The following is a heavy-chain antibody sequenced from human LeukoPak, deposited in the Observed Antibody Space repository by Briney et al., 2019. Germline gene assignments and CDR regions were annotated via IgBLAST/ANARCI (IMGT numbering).Heavy chain of an antibody. CDR1: GGSFSGYY. CDR2: INHSGST. Sequence: PSETLSLTCAVYGGSFSGYYWSWIRQPPGKGLEWIGEINHSGSTNYNPSLKSRVTISVDTSKNQFSLKLSSVTAADTAVYYCARGGIRSLVWRSSMAFDIWGQGTMVTVSS. CDR3: ARGGIRSLVWRSSMAFDI. V-gene: IGHV4-34*01. D-gene: IGHD3-3*01. J-gene: IGHJ3*02.